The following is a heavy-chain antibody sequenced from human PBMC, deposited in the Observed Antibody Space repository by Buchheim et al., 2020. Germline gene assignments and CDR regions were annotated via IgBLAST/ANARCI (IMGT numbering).Heavy chain of an antibody. CDR1: GDSISGYY. CDR3: ARLRIEDVLIVLPGTPKRRRTTVTLFYFDY. Sequence: QVQLQESGPGLVKSSETLSLTCTVSGDSISGYYWSWIRQPPGKGLELMGYISYSGSTNYNRSLKSRLSISVDTSEKQFSLKMTSVTAADTAVYYCARLRIEDVLIVLPGTPKRRRTTVTLFYFDYWGQGAL. CDR2: ISYSGST. J-gene: IGHJ4*02. V-gene: IGHV4-59*01. D-gene: IGHD4-11*01.